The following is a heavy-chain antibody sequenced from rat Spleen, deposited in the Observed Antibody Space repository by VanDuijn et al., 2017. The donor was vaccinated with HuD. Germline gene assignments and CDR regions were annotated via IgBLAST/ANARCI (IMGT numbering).Heavy chain of an antibody. CDR2: MWRDGDT. CDR3: TREGHTMDRATYWFAY. Sequence: QVQLKESGPGLVQPSQTLSLTCTVSGFSLTSYHVHWVRQPPGKGLEWMGVMWRDGDTSSNPALKSRLSISRDTSKSQVFLKIYSLQTEDTAIYFCTREGHTMDRATYWFAYWGQGTLVTVSS. J-gene: IGHJ3*01. V-gene: IGHV2-32*01. D-gene: IGHD1-9*01. CDR1: GFSLTSYH.